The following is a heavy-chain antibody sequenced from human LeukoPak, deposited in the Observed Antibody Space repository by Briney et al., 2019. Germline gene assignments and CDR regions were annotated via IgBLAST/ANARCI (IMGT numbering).Heavy chain of an antibody. D-gene: IGHD6-13*01. CDR3: ARRIAAAAAPYYFDY. CDR1: GFTFSSYA. J-gene: IGHJ4*02. CDR2: ISGSGGST. V-gene: IGHV3-23*01. Sequence: GGSLRPSCAASGFTFSSYAMSWVRQAPGKGLEWVSAISGSGGSTYYADSVKGRFTISRDNSKNTLYLQMNSLRAEDTAVYYCARRIAAAAAPYYFDYWGQGTLVTVSS.